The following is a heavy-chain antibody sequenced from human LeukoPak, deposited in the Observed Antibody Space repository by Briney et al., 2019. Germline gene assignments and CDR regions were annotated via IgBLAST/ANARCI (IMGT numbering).Heavy chain of an antibody. V-gene: IGHV1-8*01. CDR2: MSPNSGNT. D-gene: IGHD2-15*01. Sequence: ASVKVSCKASGYTFTSYDINWVRQASGQGLEWMGWMSPNSGNTGYAQKFQGRVTITRNTSISTAYMELSSLRSEDTAVYYCARGPPRRYCSGGSCLPGYWGQGTLVTVSS. J-gene: IGHJ4*02. CDR1: GYTFTSYD. CDR3: ARGPPRRYCSGGSCLPGY.